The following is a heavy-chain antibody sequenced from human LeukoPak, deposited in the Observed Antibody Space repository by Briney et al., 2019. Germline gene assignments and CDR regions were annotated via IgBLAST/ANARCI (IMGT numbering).Heavy chain of an antibody. D-gene: IGHD3-10*01. CDR1: GGSISSYY. Sequence: SETLSLTCTVSGGSISSYYWSWIRQPAGKGLEWIGRIYTSGSTNYNPSLKRRVTMSVDTTKNQSSLKLSSVTAADTAVYYCARGRYYYGSGTFGDIWGQGTMVTVSS. CDR2: IYTSGST. V-gene: IGHV4-4*07. CDR3: ARGRYYYGSGTFGDI. J-gene: IGHJ3*02.